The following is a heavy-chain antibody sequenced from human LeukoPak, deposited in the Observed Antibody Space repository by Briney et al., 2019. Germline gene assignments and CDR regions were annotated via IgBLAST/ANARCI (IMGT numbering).Heavy chain of an antibody. V-gene: IGHV4-34*01. CDR3: AREYYYDSSGPTAFDI. Sequence: PSETLSLTCAVYGGSFSGYYWSWIRQPPGKGLEWIGEINHSGSTNYNPSLKSRVTISVDTSKNQFSLKLSSVTAADTAVYYCAREYYYDSSGPTAFDIWGQGTMVTVSS. CDR2: INHSGST. J-gene: IGHJ3*02. D-gene: IGHD3-22*01. CDR1: GGSFSGYY.